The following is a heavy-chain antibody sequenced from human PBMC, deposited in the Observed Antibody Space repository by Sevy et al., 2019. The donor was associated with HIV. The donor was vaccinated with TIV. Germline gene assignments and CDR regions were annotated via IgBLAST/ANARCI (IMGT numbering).Heavy chain of an antibody. CDR1: GFIFSNAW. D-gene: IGHD3-22*01. J-gene: IGHJ4*02. CDR3: ATGGYYFDY. Sequence: GGSLRLSCTTSGFIFSNAWMNWVRQAPGKGLEWVGRIKSKYDGGTTDYAATVKGRCTVSRDDSKNTVYLQVNSLKAEDTAIYYCATGGYYFDYWGQGTLVTVSS. V-gene: IGHV3-15*07. CDR2: IKSKYDGGTT.